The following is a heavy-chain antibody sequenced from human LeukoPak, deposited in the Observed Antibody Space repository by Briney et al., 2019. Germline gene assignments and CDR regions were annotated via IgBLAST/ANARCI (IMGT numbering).Heavy chain of an antibody. CDR1: GFAFSSYS. D-gene: IGHD2-21*01. Sequence: GGSLRLSCAASGFAFSSYSMNWVRQAPGKGLEWVSYIGTSSSPIYYGDSVKGRFTISRDISKNTVFLQMDNLSSDDTAVYYCVMAPPGDWGLGTLVTVSS. V-gene: IGHV3-48*04. CDR2: IGTSSSPI. J-gene: IGHJ4*02. CDR3: VMAPPGD.